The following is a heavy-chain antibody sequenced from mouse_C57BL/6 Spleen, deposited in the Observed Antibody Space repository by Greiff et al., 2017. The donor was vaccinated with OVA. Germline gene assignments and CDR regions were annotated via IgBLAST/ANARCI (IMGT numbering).Heavy chain of an antibody. J-gene: IGHJ3*01. CDR1: GYSITSGYD. Sequence: EVKVVESGPGMVKPSQSLSLTCTVTGYSITSGYDWHWIRHFPGNKLEWMGYISYSGSTNYNPSLKSRISITHDTSKNHFFLKLNSVTTEDTATYYCARDSSGYLAWFAYWGQGTLVTVSA. CDR2: ISYSGST. D-gene: IGHD3-2*02. CDR3: ARDSSGYLAWFAY. V-gene: IGHV3-1*01.